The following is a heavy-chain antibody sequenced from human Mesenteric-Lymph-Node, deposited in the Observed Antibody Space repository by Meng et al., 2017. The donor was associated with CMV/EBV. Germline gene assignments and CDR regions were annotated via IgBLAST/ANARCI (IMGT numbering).Heavy chain of an antibody. J-gene: IGHJ4*02. CDR2: IIPISGTA. V-gene: IGHV1-69*06. CDR3: ARGGYSQSFDY. Sequence: SCKASGDTFTSYGIRWVLQAPGQGLEWMGGIIPISGTANHAQKFQGRVTITADKSTSTVYMDLSSLRSEDTAVYYCARGGYSQSFDYWGQGTLVTVSS. D-gene: IGHD3-22*01. CDR1: GDTFTSYG.